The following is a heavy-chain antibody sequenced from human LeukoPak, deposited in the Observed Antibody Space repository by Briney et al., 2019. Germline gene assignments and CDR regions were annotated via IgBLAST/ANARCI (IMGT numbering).Heavy chain of an antibody. Sequence: ASVKVSCKASGGTFSSYAISWVRQAPGQGLEWMGRIIPILGIANYAQKFQGRVTITADKSTSTAYMELSSLRSEDTAVYFCARVSGDQLLTFGYWGQGTLVTVSS. V-gene: IGHV1-69*04. D-gene: IGHD2-2*01. CDR2: IIPILGIA. J-gene: IGHJ4*02. CDR3: ARVSGDQLLTFGY. CDR1: GGTFSSYA.